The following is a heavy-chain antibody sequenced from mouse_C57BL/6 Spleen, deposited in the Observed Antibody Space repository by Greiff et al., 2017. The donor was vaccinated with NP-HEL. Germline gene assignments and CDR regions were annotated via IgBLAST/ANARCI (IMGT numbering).Heavy chain of an antibody. D-gene: IGHD1-1*02. Sequence: DVQLQESGAELVRPGASVKLSCTASGFNIKDDYMHWVKQRPEQGLEWIGWIDPENGDTEYASKFQGKATITADTSSNTAYLQLSSLTSEDTAVYYCTTNGVAAMDYWGQGTSVTVSS. J-gene: IGHJ4*01. V-gene: IGHV14-4*01. CDR3: TTNGVAAMDY. CDR2: IDPENGDT. CDR1: GFNIKDDY.